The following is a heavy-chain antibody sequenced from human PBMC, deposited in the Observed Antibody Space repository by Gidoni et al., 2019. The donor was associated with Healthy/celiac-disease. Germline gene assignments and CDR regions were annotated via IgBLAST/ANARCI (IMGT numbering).Heavy chain of an antibody. J-gene: IGHJ6*02. D-gene: IGHD3-3*01. Sequence: VKVSCKASGYTFTSYYMHWVRQAPGQGLEWMGIINPSGGSTSYAQKFQGRVTMTRDTSTSTVYMELSSLRSEDTAVYYCARGGITIFGVVIRPPDYYYGMDVWGQGTTVTVSS. CDR3: ARGGITIFGVVIRPPDYYYGMDV. CDR2: INPSGGST. V-gene: IGHV1-46*01. CDR1: GYTFTSYY.